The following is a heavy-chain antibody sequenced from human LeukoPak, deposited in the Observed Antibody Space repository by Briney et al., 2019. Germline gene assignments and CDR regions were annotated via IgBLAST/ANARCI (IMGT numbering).Heavy chain of an antibody. Sequence: SETLSLTCTVSGGSISSSYWSWIRQPPGKGLEFIGYIYNSVSINYSPSLKSRVTISIDTSKNQFSLKLTSVAAADTAVYYCAGPPRLVNVWGKGTPVTVSS. CDR1: GGSISSSY. J-gene: IGHJ6*04. D-gene: IGHD6-6*01. CDR3: AGPPRLVNV. V-gene: IGHV4-59*01. CDR2: IYNSVSI.